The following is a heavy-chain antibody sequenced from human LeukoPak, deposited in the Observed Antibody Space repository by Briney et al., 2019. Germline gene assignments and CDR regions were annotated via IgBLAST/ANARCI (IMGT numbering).Heavy chain of an antibody. D-gene: IGHD2/OR15-2a*01. V-gene: IGHV1-24*01. CDR3: ASLSMVIGY. Sequence: ASVKVSCKVSGYTLTELSMHWVRQAPGKGLEWMGGFDPEDGETIYAQKFQGRVTMTRDTSISTAYMELSRLRSDDTAVYYCASLSMVIGYWGQGTLVTVSS. J-gene: IGHJ4*02. CDR2: FDPEDGET. CDR1: GYTLTELS.